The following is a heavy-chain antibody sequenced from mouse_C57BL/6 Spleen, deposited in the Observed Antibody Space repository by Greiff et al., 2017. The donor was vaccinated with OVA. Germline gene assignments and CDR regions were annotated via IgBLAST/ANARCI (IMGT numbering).Heavy chain of an antibody. D-gene: IGHD1-1*01. CDR2: IWRGGST. V-gene: IGHV2-5*01. J-gene: IGHJ1*03. Sequence: VQLQQSGPGLVQPSQCLSITCTVSGFSFTSYGVHWVRQSPGKGLEWLGVIWRGGSTNYNAAFMSRLSIIKDNSKSQVFLKMNSLQADDTAIYYCAKRDNYGSTRYFDVWGTGTTVTVSS. CDR1: GFSFTSYG. CDR3: AKRDNYGSTRYFDV.